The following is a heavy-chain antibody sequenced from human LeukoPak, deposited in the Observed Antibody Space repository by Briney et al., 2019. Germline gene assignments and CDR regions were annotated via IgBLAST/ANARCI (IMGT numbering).Heavy chain of an antibody. D-gene: IGHD3-10*01. CDR2: ISGSGSDI. J-gene: IGHJ6*02. CDR3: ARDQSHYYYYGMDV. V-gene: IGHV3-11*04. CDR1: SC. Sequence: SCMSWIRQAPGKGLEYLSYISGSGSDISYADSVKGRFTISRDNAKNSLYLQMNSLRAEDTAVYYCARDQSHYYYYGMDVWGQGTTVTVSS.